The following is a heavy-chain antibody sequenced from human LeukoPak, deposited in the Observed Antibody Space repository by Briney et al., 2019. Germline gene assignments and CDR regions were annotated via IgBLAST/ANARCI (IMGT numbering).Heavy chain of an antibody. V-gene: IGHV4-59*01. Sequence: SETLSLTCTVSGVSISLYYWTWIRQSPGKGLEWIGYNSSSGNTNYNPSLKSRVTISVDMSKNQFSLRLSSVTAADTAVYYCARAGSGWSFDYWGQGSLVTVSS. J-gene: IGHJ4*02. CDR1: GVSISLYY. D-gene: IGHD6-19*01. CDR3: ARAGSGWSFDY. CDR2: NSSSGNT.